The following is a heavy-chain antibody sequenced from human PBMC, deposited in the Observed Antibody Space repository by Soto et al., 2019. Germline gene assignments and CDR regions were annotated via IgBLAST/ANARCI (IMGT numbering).Heavy chain of an antibody. CDR1: GFSLSTSGVG. J-gene: IGHJ3*02. D-gene: IGHD6-13*01. V-gene: IGHV2-5*02. CDR2: IYWDDDK. Sequence: QITLKESGPTLVKPTQTLTLTCTFSGFSLSTSGVGVGWIRQPPGKALEWLALIYWDDDKRYSPSLKSRLTITKDTSKNQVVLTMTNMDPVDTATYYCAHHYSSSWYQFSGTAFDIWGQGTMVTVSS. CDR3: AHHYSSSWYQFSGTAFDI.